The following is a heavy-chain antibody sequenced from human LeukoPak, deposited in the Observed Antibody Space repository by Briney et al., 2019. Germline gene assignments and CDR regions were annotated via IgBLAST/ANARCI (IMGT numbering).Heavy chain of an antibody. CDR2: ISVTGDIT. V-gene: IGHV3-23*01. J-gene: IGHJ4*02. CDR3: AKSHITRYPLQYYFDL. Sequence: GGTLILSCAASGFTFSSYAMSWLRQTPQKWLEWVSGISVTGDITYYAVSVKGRFTIARDNSRTTLYLQLNSLRTDDTAVYYCAKSHITRYPLQYYFDLWGQGAQVIVSS. CDR1: GFTFSSYA. D-gene: IGHD2-21*01.